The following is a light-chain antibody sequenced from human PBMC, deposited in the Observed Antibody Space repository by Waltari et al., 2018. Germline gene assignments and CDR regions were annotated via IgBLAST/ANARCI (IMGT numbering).Light chain of an antibody. J-gene: IGKJ1*01. CDR3: QQYGTLPAT. Sequence: IESTQSPGTLSVSPGERVTFACRASQSVSRSLAWYQQKPGQAPRLLIYDASTRATGSPARFSGSRSGTDVSLTISRLEPEDVAAYYCQQYGTLPATFGQGTKVEIK. CDR2: DAS. CDR1: QSVSRS. V-gene: IGKV3-20*01.